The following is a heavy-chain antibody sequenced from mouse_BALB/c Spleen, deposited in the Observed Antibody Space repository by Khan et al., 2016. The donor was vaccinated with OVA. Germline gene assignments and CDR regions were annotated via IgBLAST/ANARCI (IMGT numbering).Heavy chain of an antibody. V-gene: IGHV3-1*02. D-gene: IGHD1-1*01. Sequence: EVQLQESGPDLVKPSQSLSLTCTVTGYTFTSGYSWHWIRQFPGNKLECMGYIHYSGSTNYNPYFKSRISITRDTSTNPSFLQLKSVTTEDTATYYCARRGTVVAPMDYWGQGTSVTVSS. J-gene: IGHJ4*01. CDR1: GYTFTSGYS. CDR3: ARRGTVVAPMDY. CDR2: IHYSGST.